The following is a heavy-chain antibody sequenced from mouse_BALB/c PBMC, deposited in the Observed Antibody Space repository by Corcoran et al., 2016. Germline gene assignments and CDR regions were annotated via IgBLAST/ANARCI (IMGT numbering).Heavy chain of an antibody. CDR1: GYSITSDYD. CDR3: ASKMDY. Sequence: DVQLQASGPGLVKPSQSLSLTCSVTGYSITSDYDWNWIRQFPGNKLEWMGYMTYDGGNNYNPSLKNRISITRDTSKNQFFLKLNSVTTEDTATYYCASKMDYWGQGTSVTVSS. V-gene: IGHV3-6*02. CDR2: MTYDGGN. J-gene: IGHJ4*01.